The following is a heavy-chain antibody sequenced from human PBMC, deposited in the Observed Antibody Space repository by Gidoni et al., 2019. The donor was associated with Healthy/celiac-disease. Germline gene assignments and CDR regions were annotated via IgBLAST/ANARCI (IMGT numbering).Heavy chain of an antibody. D-gene: IGHD4-17*01. Sequence: QMQLVQSGPAVKKPGTSVKVSCKASGFTFTSSAVQWVRQARGQRLEWIGWIVVGSGNTNYAQKFQERVTITRDMSTSTAYMELSSLRSEDTAVYYCAAEARPDYGGNSYWGQGTLVTVSS. CDR3: AAEARPDYGGNSY. J-gene: IGHJ4*02. CDR2: IVVGSGNT. V-gene: IGHV1-58*01. CDR1: GFTFTSSA.